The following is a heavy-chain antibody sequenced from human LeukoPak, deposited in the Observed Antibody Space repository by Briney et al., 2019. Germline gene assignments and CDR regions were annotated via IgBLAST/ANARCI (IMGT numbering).Heavy chain of an antibody. CDR1: GGSISSYY. D-gene: IGHD6-13*01. J-gene: IGHJ3*02. V-gene: IGHV4-59*01. CDR3: ARSGGWKSSTDI. CDR2: IYYSGST. Sequence: SETLSLTCTVSGGSISSYYWSWIRQPPGKGLEWIGYIYYSGSTNYNPSPKSRVTISVDTSKNQFSLKLSSVTAADTAVYYCARSGGWKSSTDIWGQGTMVTVSS.